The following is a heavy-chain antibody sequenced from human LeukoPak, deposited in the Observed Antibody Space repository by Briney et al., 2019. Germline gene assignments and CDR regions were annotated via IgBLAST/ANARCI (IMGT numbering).Heavy chain of an antibody. CDR1: GFTFSTCG. CDR3: AREGPPAMINHYYYYMDV. Sequence: PGGSLRLSCAVAGFTFSTCGMNWVRQAPGKGLEWVSSISSDSSYIYYAESVRGRFTISRDHAKNSLYLQMNSLRVEDTAVYYCAREGPPAMINHYYYYMDVWGKGTTVTVSS. D-gene: IGHD3-16*01. CDR2: ISSDSSYI. V-gene: IGHV3-21*01. J-gene: IGHJ6*03.